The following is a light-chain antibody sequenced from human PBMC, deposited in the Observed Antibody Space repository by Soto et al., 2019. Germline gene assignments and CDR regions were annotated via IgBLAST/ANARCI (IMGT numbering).Light chain of an antibody. V-gene: IGKV3-20*01. CDR3: QQYGTSTLT. CDR2: GAS. Sequence: IVLTQSPGTLSLSPGERATLSCRASQSTDTKSLAWYQQKPGQAPRLLMYGASSRATGIPDRFSGSGSGTDFTLTISRLETEDFAVYYCQQYGTSTLTFCGGTRLEIK. CDR1: QSTDTKS. J-gene: IGKJ5*01.